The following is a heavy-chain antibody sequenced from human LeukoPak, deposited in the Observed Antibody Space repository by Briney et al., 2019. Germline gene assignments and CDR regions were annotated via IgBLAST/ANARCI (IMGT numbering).Heavy chain of an antibody. Sequence: GGSLRLSCAASGFTFSNAWMSWVRQAPGKGLEWVGRIKSETDGGTTDYAAPVKGRFTISRDDSKNTLYLQMNSLKTEDTAVYYCTTDYYYDSSGYPAAYFQHWGQGTLVTVSS. V-gene: IGHV3-15*01. J-gene: IGHJ1*01. CDR3: TTDYYYDSSGYPAAYFQH. CDR2: IKSETDGGTT. D-gene: IGHD3-22*01. CDR1: GFTFSNAW.